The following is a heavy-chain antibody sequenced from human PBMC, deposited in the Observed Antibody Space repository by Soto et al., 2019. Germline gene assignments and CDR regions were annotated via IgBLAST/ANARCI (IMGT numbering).Heavy chain of an antibody. CDR3: ASEPGRRPVTQETI. Sequence: EVQVVESGGGLVQPGGSLRLSCTTSGFSFSKYWMSWVRQAPLKGVEWVANIEEDGTGKYYVDSVKGRFTISRDNAKNSLYLQMNSLRVEDTDVYYCASEPGRRPVTQETIWGQGTLVTVSS. J-gene: IGHJ4*02. CDR2: IEEDGTGK. CDR1: GFSFSKYW. V-gene: IGHV3-7*01. D-gene: IGHD4-17*01.